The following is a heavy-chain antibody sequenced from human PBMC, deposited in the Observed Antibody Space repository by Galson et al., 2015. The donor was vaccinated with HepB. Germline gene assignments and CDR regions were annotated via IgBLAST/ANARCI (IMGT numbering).Heavy chain of an antibody. V-gene: IGHV3-66*01. D-gene: IGHD4-17*01. J-gene: IGHJ4*02. CDR2: IYSGGST. Sequence: SLRLSCAASGFTVSSNYMSWVRQAPGKGLEWVSVIYSGGSTYSADSVKGRFTISRDNSKNTLYLQMNSLRAEDTAVYYCAKDPYGDQLPMYYFDYWGQGTLVTVSS. CDR3: AKDPYGDQLPMYYFDY. CDR1: GFTVSSNY.